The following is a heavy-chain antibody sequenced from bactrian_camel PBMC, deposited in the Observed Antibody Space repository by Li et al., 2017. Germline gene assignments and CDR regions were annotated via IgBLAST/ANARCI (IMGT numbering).Heavy chain of an antibody. Sequence: HVQLVESGGGSVQAGGSLRLSCAASEPTYSTYCMAWFRQEPGKKREGVAAIVRGEQRYAESVKGRFTISKDNAKNTLYLQMSSLKPEDTAMYYCATRPHCAGGYAELWLIHPTPDVGKWGQGTQVTVS. CDR1: EPTYSTYC. CDR3: ATRPHCAGGYAELWLIHPTPDVGK. CDR2: IVRGEQ. D-gene: IGHD2*01. J-gene: IGHJ4*01. V-gene: IGHV3S55*01.